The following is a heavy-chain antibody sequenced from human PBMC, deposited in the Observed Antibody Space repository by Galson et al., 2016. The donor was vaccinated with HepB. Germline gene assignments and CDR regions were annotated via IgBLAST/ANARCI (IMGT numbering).Heavy chain of an antibody. CDR3: ARENYYYYYGIDV. CDR2: INPSGGST. V-gene: IGHV1-46*01. Sequence: SVKVSCKASGYTFTSYYMHWVRQAPGQGLEWMGIINPSGGSTSYAQKFQGRVNMTRDTSTSTVYMERSSLRSEDTAVYSCARENYYYYYGIDVWGQGTTVTVSS. CDR1: GYTFTSYY. J-gene: IGHJ6*02.